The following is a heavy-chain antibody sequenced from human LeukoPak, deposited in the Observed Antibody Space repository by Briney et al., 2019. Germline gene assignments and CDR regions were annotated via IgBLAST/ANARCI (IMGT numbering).Heavy chain of an antibody. CDR3: AVGATPHYYYYMDV. D-gene: IGHD1-26*01. J-gene: IGHJ6*03. CDR1: GFTFSNAW. Sequence: GGSLRLSCAASGFTFSNAWMSWVRQAPGKGLEWVGRIKSKTDGGTTDYAAPVKGRFTISRDDSKNTLYLQMNSLETEDTAVYYCAVGATPHYYYYMDVWGKGTTVTVSS. V-gene: IGHV3-15*01. CDR2: IKSKTDGGTT.